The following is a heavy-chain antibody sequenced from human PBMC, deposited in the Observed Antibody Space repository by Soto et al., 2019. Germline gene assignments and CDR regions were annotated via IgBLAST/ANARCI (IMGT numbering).Heavy chain of an antibody. V-gene: IGHV5-10-1*01. D-gene: IGHD6-6*01. J-gene: IGHJ6*02. CDR2: IDPSDSYT. CDR1: GYSFTSYW. Sequence: GEPLKISCKGSGYSFTSYWISWVRQMPGKGLEWMGRIDPSDSYTNYSPSFQGHVTISADKSISTAYLQWSSLKASDTAMYYCARHTHGSSHYYYYGMDVWGQGTTVTVSS. CDR3: ARHTHGSSHYYYYGMDV.